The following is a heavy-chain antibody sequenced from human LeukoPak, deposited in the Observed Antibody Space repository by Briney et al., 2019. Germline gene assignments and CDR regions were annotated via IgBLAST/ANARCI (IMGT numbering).Heavy chain of an antibody. CDR1: GFTFSSYA. Sequence: GKSLRLSCAASGFTFSSYAMSWVRQAPGKGLEWVSSISGSGGTTFYADSVKGRFTISRDNSKNTLYLQMNSLRVEDTAVYFCAKGIGLVYGFFDYWGQGTLVTVSS. J-gene: IGHJ4*02. V-gene: IGHV3-23*01. CDR3: AKGIGLVYGFFDY. D-gene: IGHD3-10*01. CDR2: ISGSGGTT.